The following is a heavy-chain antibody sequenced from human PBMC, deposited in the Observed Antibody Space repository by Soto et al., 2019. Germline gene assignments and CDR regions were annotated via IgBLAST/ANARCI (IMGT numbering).Heavy chain of an antibody. CDR3: AAVTRSGWD. CDR2: ISGSSRYI. Sequence: EVQLVESGGGLVKPGGSLRVSCAASGFTFSSYSMNWVRQAPGKGLEWVSSISGSSRYIYYADAVKGRFTISRDNAKNSLYLQMNSLRVEDTAVYFCAAVTRSGWDWGHGTLVTVSS. V-gene: IGHV3-21*01. D-gene: IGHD6-19*01. CDR1: GFTFSSYS. J-gene: IGHJ4*01.